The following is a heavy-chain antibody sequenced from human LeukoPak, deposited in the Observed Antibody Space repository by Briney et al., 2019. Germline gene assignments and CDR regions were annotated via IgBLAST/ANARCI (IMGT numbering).Heavy chain of an antibody. V-gene: IGHV3-66*04. J-gene: IGHJ4*02. D-gene: IGHD1-26*01. CDR3: ARPSLNTGSYFDY. CDR1: GFTVSNNY. CDR2: IYGSGET. Sequence: PGGSLRLSCGVSGFTVSNNYMSWVRQAPGKGLEWVSVIYGSGETFYADSVKGRFTISRDNAKNTLNLQMNSLRAEDTAVYYCARPSLNTGSYFDYWGQGILVSVSS.